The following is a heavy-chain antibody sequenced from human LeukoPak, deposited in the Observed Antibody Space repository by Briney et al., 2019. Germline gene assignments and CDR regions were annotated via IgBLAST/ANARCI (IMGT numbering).Heavy chain of an antibody. J-gene: IGHJ4*02. CDR3: ARLKMATSDYFDY. CDR1: GVTVSSDY. D-gene: IGHD5-24*01. CDR2: INHSGST. Sequence: GSLRLSCAASGVTVSSDYMSWGRQPPGKGLEWIGEINHSGSTNYNPSLKSRVTISVDTSKNQFSLKLSSVTAADTAVYYCARLKMATSDYFDYWGQGTLVTVSS. V-gene: IGHV4-34*01.